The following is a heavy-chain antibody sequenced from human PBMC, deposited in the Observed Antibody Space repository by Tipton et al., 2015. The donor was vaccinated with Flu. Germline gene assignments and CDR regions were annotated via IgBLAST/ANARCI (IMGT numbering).Heavy chain of an antibody. Sequence: TLSLTCTVSGGSISSYYWSWIRQPAGKGLEWIGRIYTSGSTNYNPSLKSRVTISVDTSKNQFSLKLSSVTAADTAVYYCARLSFVLRFLEWLPNWFDPWGQGTLVTVSS. CDR3: ARLSFVLRFLEWLPNWFDP. J-gene: IGHJ5*02. CDR1: GGSISSYY. V-gene: IGHV4-4*07. D-gene: IGHD3-3*01. CDR2: IYTSGST.